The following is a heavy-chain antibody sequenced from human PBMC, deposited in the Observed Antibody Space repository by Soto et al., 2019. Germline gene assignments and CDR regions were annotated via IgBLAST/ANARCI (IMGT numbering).Heavy chain of an antibody. J-gene: IGHJ4*02. CDR1: GASISINKW. Sequence: QVQLQEPGPGLVKPSGTLSLTCAVSGASISINKWWSWVRQPPGKGLEWIGEVHHSGSINCNPSLKSRVTISVDKSENQLSLKLSSVTAADTAVYYCAREYDSGWSLDDWGQGTLVTVSS. CDR3: AREYDSGWSLDD. V-gene: IGHV4-4*02. CDR2: VHHSGSI. D-gene: IGHD6-19*01.